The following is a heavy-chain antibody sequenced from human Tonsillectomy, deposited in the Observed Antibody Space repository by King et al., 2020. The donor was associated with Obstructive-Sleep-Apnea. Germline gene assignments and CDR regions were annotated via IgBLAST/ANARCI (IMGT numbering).Heavy chain of an antibody. Sequence: VQLQESGPGLLKPSETLSLTCTVSGYSISGGYYWGWIRQPPGKGLEWIGSIHHSGSTNYKPSLKSRVTISIDTSKNQFSLRLSSVTAADTAVYYCARDRDVYYYDTSGATYGMDVWGQGTTVTVSS. CDR1: GYSISGGYY. CDR3: ARDRDVYYYDTSGATYGMDV. V-gene: IGHV4-38-2*02. D-gene: IGHD3-22*01. J-gene: IGHJ6*02. CDR2: IHHSGST.